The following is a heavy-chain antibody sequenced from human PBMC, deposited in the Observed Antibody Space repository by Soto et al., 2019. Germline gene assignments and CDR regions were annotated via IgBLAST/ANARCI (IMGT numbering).Heavy chain of an antibody. Sequence: EVQVLESGGDVLQPGGSLRLSCAASGFICSSYDMSWVRQAPGKGLDWVSTILAGGSTYYADSVKGGFTISRDRSTNTVFLQMNSLTAGDTAVYYCAKATATGGGAFDYCGQGTMVTVSS. CDR3: AKATATGGGAFDY. V-gene: IGHV3-23*01. J-gene: IGHJ3*01. CDR2: ILAGGST. CDR1: GFICSSYD. D-gene: IGHD2-8*02.